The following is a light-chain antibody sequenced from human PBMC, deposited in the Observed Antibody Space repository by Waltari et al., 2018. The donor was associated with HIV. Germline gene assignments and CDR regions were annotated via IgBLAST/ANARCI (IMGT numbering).Light chain of an antibody. CDR3: QSYDSSLSTSVV. CDR2: GNT. V-gene: IGLV1-40*01. Sequence: QSVLTQPPSVSGAPGQRVTISCTGSSSNIGAGYDVHWYQQLPGTAPKLLIYGNTNRPSGVPVRFSGSKSGTSASLAITGLQAEDEADYYCQSYDSSLSTSVVFGGGTKLTVL. CDR1: SSNIGAGYD. J-gene: IGLJ2*01.